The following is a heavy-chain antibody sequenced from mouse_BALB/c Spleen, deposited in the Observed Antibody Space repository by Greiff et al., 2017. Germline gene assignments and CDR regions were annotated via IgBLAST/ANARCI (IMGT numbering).Heavy chain of an antibody. CDR1: GDSITSCY. Sequence: EVKLMESGPSLVKPSQSLSLTCSVTGDSITSCYWNWIRKFPGNKLEYMGYISYSGSTYYNPSLKSRISITRDTSKNQYYLQLNSVTTEDTATYYCARYRDYYGSPYYFDDWGQGTTLTVSS. CDR2: ISYSGST. V-gene: IGHV3-8*02. D-gene: IGHD1-1*01. J-gene: IGHJ2*01. CDR3: ARYRDYYGSPYYFDD.